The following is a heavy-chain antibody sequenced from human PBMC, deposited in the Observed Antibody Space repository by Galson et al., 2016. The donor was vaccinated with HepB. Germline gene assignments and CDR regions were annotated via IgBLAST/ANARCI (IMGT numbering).Heavy chain of an antibody. V-gene: IGHV1-46*01. J-gene: IGHJ5*01. D-gene: IGHD1-26*01. Sequence: SVKVSCKASGYTFASHYIHWVRQAPGQGLEWMGIINPSGGSTSSPQKFRGRVTVTRDTSTSTVYMELSSLRSEDTAVYYCARRARPSPTSPGSFDYWGHGTLVTVSS. CDR1: GYTFASHY. CDR3: ARRARPSPTSPGSFDY. CDR2: INPSGGST.